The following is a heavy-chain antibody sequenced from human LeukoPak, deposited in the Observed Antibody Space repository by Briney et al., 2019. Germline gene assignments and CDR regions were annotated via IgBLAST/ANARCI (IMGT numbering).Heavy chain of an antibody. V-gene: IGHV3-11*04. CDR1: GFTFSDYY. CDR2: ISPSGGAI. D-gene: IGHD1-26*01. J-gene: IGHJ4*02. Sequence: GGSLRLSCAASGFTFSDYYMSWIRQAPGKGLEWLSFISPSGGAIYYADSVKGRFSISRDNAKNSLYLQMNSLKAEDTAVYYCARGLFVAGSFFDSWGQGTLVTVSS. CDR3: ARGLFVAGSFFDS.